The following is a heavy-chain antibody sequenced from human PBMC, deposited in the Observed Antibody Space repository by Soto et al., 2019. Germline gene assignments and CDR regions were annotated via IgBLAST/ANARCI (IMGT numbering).Heavy chain of an antibody. D-gene: IGHD2-15*01. CDR3: ARRYCSGGSCYSNWFDP. J-gene: IGHJ5*02. CDR1: GYTFTSYG. V-gene: IGHV1-18*01. Sequence: GASVKVSCKASGYTFTSYGISWVRQAPGQGLEWMGWISAYNGNTNYAQKLQGRVTMTTDTSTSTAYMELRSLRSDDTAVYYCARRYCSGGSCYSNWFDPWGQGTLVTVSS. CDR2: ISAYNGNT.